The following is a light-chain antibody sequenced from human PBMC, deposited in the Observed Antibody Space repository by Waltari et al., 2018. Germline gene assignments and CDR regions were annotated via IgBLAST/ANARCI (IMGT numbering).Light chain of an antibody. V-gene: IGKV3-15*01. Sequence: EIVMTQSPATLSVSPGDTATLSCRASQNIRTYLAWYQQKPGQAPRLLMYDSAGRATDFPARFSGSGSGTTFTLTIRSLQSEDYALYYCHQYNEWPHTFGQGTNLAIK. CDR2: DSA. CDR1: QNIRTY. J-gene: IGKJ2*01. CDR3: HQYNEWPHT.